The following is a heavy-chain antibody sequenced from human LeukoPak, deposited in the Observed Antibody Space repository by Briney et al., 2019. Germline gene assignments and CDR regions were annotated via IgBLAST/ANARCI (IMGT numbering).Heavy chain of an antibody. CDR1: GGSISSYY. V-gene: IGHV4-4*07. J-gene: IGHJ5*02. CDR3: ARGRVSSDDGSAWFDP. D-gene: IGHD4/OR15-4a*01. Sequence: SETLSLTCTVCGGSISSYYWSWIRQPAGKGLEWIGRIYTSGSTNYNPSLKSRVTISVDKSKNQFSLKLSSVTAADTAVYYCARGRVSSDDGSAWFDPWGQGTLVTVSS. CDR2: IYTSGST.